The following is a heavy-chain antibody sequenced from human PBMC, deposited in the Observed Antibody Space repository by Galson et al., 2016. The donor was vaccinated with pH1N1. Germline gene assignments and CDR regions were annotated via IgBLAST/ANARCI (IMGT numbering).Heavy chain of an antibody. CDR2: INQDGDKK. J-gene: IGHJ4*02. CDR3: ARRYFDS. V-gene: IGHV3-7*01. Sequence: SLRLSCAASGFNSSNYWMQWVRQAPGKGLQWVANINQDGDKKYYVGSVEGRFTISRDNAKNSLYLQMNNLRDEDTAMYFCARRYFDSWGQGTPVTVSS. CDR1: GFNSSNYW. D-gene: IGHD3-9*01.